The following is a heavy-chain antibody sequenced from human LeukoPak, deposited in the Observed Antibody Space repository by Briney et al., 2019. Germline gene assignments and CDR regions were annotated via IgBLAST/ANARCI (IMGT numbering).Heavy chain of an antibody. J-gene: IGHJ5*02. CDR3: ARRTGSSSSRWFDP. V-gene: IGHV4-39*01. CDR2: IYYSGST. Sequence: SETLSLTCTVSGGSISSSSDYWGWIRQPPGKGLEWIANIYYSGSTFYNPSPKSRVTISVDTSKNQFSLKLSSVTAADTAVYYCARRTGSSSSRWFDPWGQGTLVTVSS. D-gene: IGHD6-6*01. CDR1: GGSISSSSDY.